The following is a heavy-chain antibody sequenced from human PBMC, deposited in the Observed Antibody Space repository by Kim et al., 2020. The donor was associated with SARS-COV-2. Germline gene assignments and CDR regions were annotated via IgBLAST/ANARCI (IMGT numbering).Heavy chain of an antibody. J-gene: IGHJ3*02. CDR1: GYIFASYG. Sequence: ASVKVSCMASGYIFASYGISWVRQAPGQGLEWIGWISGYNDRIHYTQKLEGRVTMTKDTFTSTAYMELRSLRSDDTAVYYCARDGYYFDSSGYNDAFEIWGQGTMVSVSS. CDR2: ISGYNDRI. V-gene: IGHV1-18*01. CDR3: ARDGYYFDSSGYNDAFEI. D-gene: IGHD3-22*01.